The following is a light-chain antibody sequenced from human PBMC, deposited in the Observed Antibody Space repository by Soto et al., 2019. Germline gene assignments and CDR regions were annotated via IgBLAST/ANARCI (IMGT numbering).Light chain of an antibody. CDR1: SSDVGGYNY. V-gene: IGLV2-14*01. J-gene: IGLJ2*01. Sequence: QSALTQPASVSGSPGQSITISCTGTSSDVGGYNYVSWYQQHPDKAPKLMIYDVSNRPSGVSNRLSGSKSGNTASLTISGLQAEDEADYYCSSYTSSSPVVFGGGTKLTVL. CDR2: DVS. CDR3: SSYTSSSPVV.